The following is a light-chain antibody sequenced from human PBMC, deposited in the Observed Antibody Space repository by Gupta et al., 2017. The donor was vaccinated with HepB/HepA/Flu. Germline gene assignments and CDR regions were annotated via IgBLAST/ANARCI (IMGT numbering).Light chain of an antibody. Sequence: SYELTQPPSVSVSPGQTARITCPGDALRNKFVCWYQQKPGQAPVLLIYKDTQRPSGIPERISGSSSGATVTLTISGVQSEDEADYYCQSEDSSGTSVVFGGGTKLTVL. CDR2: KDT. CDR3: QSEDSSGTSVV. J-gene: IGLJ2*01. CDR1: ALRNKF. V-gene: IGLV3-25*03.